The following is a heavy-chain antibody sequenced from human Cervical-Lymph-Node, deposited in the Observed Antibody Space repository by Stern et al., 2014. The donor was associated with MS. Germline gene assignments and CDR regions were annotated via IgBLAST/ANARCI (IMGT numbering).Heavy chain of an antibody. CDR1: GGSISSGSDY. V-gene: IGHV4-61*02. CDR2: IHPSGSA. Sequence: VQLVESGPGLVKPSQTLSLTCTVSGGSISSGSDYWSWIRQPVGKGLEWIGRIHPSGSAFYPPSLKSRVPISTDPSMNQFSLELNSATAADTAIYYCASGYRIFDYWGQGILVTVSS. CDR3: ASGYRIFDY. D-gene: IGHD5-18*01. J-gene: IGHJ4*02.